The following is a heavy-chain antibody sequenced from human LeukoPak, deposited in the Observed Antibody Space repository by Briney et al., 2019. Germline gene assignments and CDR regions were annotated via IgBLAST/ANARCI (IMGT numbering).Heavy chain of an antibody. CDR2: IYYSGST. CDR3: ASYGVQLWAKEIDY. D-gene: IGHD5-18*01. J-gene: IGHJ4*02. Sequence: SETLSLTCAVHGESFGGYYWGWIRQPPGKGLEWIGSIYYSGSTYYNPSLKSRVTISVDTSKNQFSLKLSSVTAADTAVYYCASYGVQLWAKEIDYWGQGTLVTVSS. CDR1: GESFGGYY. V-gene: IGHV4-34*01.